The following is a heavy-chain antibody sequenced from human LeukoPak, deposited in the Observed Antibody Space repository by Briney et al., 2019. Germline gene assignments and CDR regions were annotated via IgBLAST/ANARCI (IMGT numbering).Heavy chain of an antibody. J-gene: IGHJ5*02. CDR2: ISAYNGNT. CDR3: ARGSVTTYWFDP. D-gene: IGHD4-17*01. CDR1: GYTFTDYG. V-gene: IGHV1-18*01. Sequence: ASVKVSCKASGYTFTDYGISWVRQAPGQGLGWMGWISAYNGNTNYAQKIQGRVTMTTDTSTTTAYMELRSLRSDDTAVYYCARGSVTTYWFDPWGQGTLVTVSS.